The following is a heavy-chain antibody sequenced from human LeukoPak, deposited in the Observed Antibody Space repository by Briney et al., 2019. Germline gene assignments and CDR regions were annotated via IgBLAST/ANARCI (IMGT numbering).Heavy chain of an antibody. J-gene: IGHJ4*02. CDR1: GFTFSDYY. CDR2: ISSSGSTI. Sequence: GGSLRLSCAASGFTFSDYYMSWIRQAPGKGLEWVSYISSSGSTIYYADSVKGRFTISRDNAKNSLYLQMNSLRAEDTAVYYCASDSPTVTHFDYWGQGTLVTVSS. V-gene: IGHV3-11*04. D-gene: IGHD4-17*01. CDR3: ASDSPTVTHFDY.